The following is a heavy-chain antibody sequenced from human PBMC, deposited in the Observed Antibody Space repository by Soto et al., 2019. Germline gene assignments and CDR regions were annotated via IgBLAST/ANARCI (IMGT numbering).Heavy chain of an antibody. CDR3: ARDSSSGWYVVEYYGMDV. Sequence: GGSLRLSCAASGFTFSSYAMHWVRQAPGKGLEWVAVISYDGSNKYYAGSVKGRFTISRDNSKNTLYLQMNSLRAEDTAVYYCARDSSSGWYVVEYYGMDVWGQGTTVTVSS. CDR1: GFTFSSYA. V-gene: IGHV3-30-3*01. CDR2: ISYDGSNK. J-gene: IGHJ6*02. D-gene: IGHD6-19*01.